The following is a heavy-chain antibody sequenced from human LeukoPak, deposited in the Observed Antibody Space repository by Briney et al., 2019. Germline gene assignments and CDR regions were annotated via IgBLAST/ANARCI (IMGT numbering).Heavy chain of an antibody. CDR2: ISWNSGSK. CDR3: AKDTDYYAGLDA. V-gene: IGHV3-9*01. J-gene: IGHJ6*02. D-gene: IGHD3-16*01. Sequence: SGISWNSGSKGYADSVKGRFTLSRDNAKNALYLQMNSLRTEDTALYYCAKDTDYYAGLDAWGQGTTVTVSS.